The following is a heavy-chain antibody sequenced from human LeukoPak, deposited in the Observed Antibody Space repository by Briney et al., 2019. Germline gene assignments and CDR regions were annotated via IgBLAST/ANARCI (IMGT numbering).Heavy chain of an antibody. D-gene: IGHD6-13*01. J-gene: IGHJ4*02. CDR2: ISPSDSYT. Sequence: GDPLKISCKGSGYSFTSYWISWVRQMPGKGLEWMGRISPSDSYTNYSPPFQGHVTISADKSISTAYLQWSSLKASDTAVYYCARHRIAAAANDYWGQGTLVTVSS. V-gene: IGHV5-10-1*01. CDR3: ARHRIAAAANDY. CDR1: GYSFTSYW.